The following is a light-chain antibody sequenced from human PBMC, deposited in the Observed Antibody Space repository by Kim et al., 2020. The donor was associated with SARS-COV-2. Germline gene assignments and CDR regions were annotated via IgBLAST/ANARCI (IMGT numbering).Light chain of an antibody. Sequence: SVSTGQTARITCSGDKLGDKYACWYQKKPGQSPVLVIYQDSKRPSGIPERFSGSNSGNTATLTISGTQAMDEADYYCQAWDSSTAVFGGGTQLTVL. CDR2: QDS. CDR3: QAWDSSTAV. V-gene: IGLV3-1*01. CDR1: KLGDKY. J-gene: IGLJ2*01.